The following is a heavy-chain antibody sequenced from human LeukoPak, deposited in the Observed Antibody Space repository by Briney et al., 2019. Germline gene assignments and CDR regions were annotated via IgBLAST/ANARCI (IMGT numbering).Heavy chain of an antibody. CDR3: ARETCSGGSCFQFDF. CDR1: GYSISSGYY. D-gene: IGHD2-15*01. J-gene: IGHJ4*02. CDR2: IYHSGST. Sequence: SXTLSLTCAVSGYSISSGYYWGWIRRPPGKGREWIGSIYHSGSTYYNPSLKRRVTISGEKSKKNVSLKLSSVPAADTAVYYCARETCSGGSCFQFDFWGQGTLVTVSS. V-gene: IGHV4-38-2*01.